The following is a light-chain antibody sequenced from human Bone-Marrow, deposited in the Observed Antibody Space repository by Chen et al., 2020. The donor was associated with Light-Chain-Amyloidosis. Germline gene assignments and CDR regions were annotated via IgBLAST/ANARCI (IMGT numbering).Light chain of an antibody. J-gene: IGLJ1*01. V-gene: IGLV2-14*01. Sequence: QAALTQPASVSGSPGQSITISCTGTSSDVGGYNYVSWYQQHPGKAPKLMIYEVSTRPSGVATRFSGSKSGNTASLTISGLQAEDDADYYCSSYTSSSTLYVFGTGTKVTVL. CDR3: SSYTSSSTLYV. CDR1: SSDVGGYNY. CDR2: EVS.